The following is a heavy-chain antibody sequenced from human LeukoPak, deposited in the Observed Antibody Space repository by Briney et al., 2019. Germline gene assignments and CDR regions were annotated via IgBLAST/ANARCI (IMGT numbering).Heavy chain of an antibody. J-gene: IGHJ4*02. CDR1: GGTFSSYA. CDR3: ARAYDSGSYVFDY. V-gene: IGHV1-69*05. D-gene: IGHD1-26*01. Sequence: ASVKVSYKASGGTFSSYAISWVRQAPGQGLEWMGGIIPIFGTANYAQKFQGRVTITTDESTSTAYMELSSLRSEDTAVYYCARAYDSGSYVFDYWGQGTLVTVSS. CDR2: IIPIFGTA.